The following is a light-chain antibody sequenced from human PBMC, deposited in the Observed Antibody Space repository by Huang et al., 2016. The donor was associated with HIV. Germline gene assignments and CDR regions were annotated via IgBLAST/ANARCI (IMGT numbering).Light chain of an antibody. CDR1: QTIGNN. Sequence: EIVMTQSPATLSVSAGERATLSCRASQTIGNNLAWYQQRPGQAPRLLFYGASTRTTDVPARFSGTGSETEFNLTINSLQSEDFGIYYCQHHNNWPPYTFGQGTRLEI. CDR2: GAS. V-gene: IGKV3-15*01. J-gene: IGKJ2*01. CDR3: QHHNNWPPYT.